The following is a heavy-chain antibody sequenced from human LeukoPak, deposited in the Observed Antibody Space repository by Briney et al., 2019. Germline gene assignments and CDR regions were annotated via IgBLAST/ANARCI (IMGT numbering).Heavy chain of an antibody. CDR3: ARHGSRNNWAV. CDR1: GYIFIDYW. J-gene: IGHJ4*02. CDR2: VYPGDSDT. Sequence: GESLQISCQGSGYIFIDYWIAWVRQMPGKGLEWMGIVYPGDSDTRYSPSFQGQVTISADKSINTAYLQWSSLKASDTAMYYCARHGSRNNWAVRGQGTLVTVSS. V-gene: IGHV5-51*01. D-gene: IGHD1/OR15-1a*01.